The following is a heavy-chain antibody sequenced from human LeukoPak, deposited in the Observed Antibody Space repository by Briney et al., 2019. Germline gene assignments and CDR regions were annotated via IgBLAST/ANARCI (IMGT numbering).Heavy chain of an antibody. Sequence: GGSLRLSCAASGFTFDDYAMHWVRQAPGKGLEWVSGISWNSGSVGYADSVKGRFTISRDNAKNSLYLQMNSLRAEDTALYYCAKDGSGTYNFDYWGQGTLVTVSS. CDR3: AKDGSGTYNFDY. CDR1: GFTFDDYA. CDR2: ISWNSGSV. V-gene: IGHV3-9*01. D-gene: IGHD1-26*01. J-gene: IGHJ4*02.